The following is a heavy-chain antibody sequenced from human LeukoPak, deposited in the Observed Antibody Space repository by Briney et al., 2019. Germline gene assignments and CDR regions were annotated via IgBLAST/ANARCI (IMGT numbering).Heavy chain of an antibody. CDR1: GFTFSSYA. V-gene: IGHV3-23*01. CDR3: AKSGAGYSSGYPNY. CDR2: ISGSGGST. Sequence: GGSLRLSCAASGFTFSSYAMSWVRQAPGKGLEWVSAISGSGGSTYYADSVKGRFTISRDNSKNTLYLQMNSLRAEDTAVYYCAKSGAGYSSGYPNYWGQGTLVTVSS. J-gene: IGHJ4*02. D-gene: IGHD6-25*01.